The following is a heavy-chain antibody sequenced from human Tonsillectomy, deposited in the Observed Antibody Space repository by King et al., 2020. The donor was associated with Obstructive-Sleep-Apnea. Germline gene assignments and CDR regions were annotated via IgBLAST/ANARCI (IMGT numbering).Heavy chain of an antibody. J-gene: IGHJ6*02. CDR3: ARAYSRNYFYYGMDV. CDR1: GFSVSDNY. Sequence: VQLVESGGGLVQPGGSLRLSCAASGFSVSDNYMSWVRQAPGKGLEWVSVIYSGGTTYYTDSVKGRFSIPRDNSNNMLYLQMDSLRAEDTGVYYCARAYSRNYFYYGMDVWGQGATVTVSS. D-gene: IGHD1-26*01. V-gene: IGHV3-66*01. CDR2: IYSGGTT.